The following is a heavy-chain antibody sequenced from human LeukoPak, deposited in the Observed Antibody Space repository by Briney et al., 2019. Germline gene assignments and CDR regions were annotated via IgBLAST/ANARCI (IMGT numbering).Heavy chain of an antibody. CDR2: INDRGRT. V-gene: IGHV4-34*01. D-gene: IGHD4-17*01. CDR3: ATDPTTVTTLPYYFDF. CDR1: GGSFSGYH. Sequence: PSETLSLTCAVHGGSFSGYHWNWIRQSPEKGLEWIGEINDRGRTNYNPSLKSRVSLSVDTSRKEFSLKLSAVTAADTAVYYCATDPTTVTTLPYYFDFWGQGTLVTVSS. J-gene: IGHJ4*02.